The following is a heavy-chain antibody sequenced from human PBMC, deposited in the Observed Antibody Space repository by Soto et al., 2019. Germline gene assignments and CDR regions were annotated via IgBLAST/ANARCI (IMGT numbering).Heavy chain of an antibody. D-gene: IGHD3-22*01. CDR2: IGADNGNT. J-gene: IGHJ4*02. Sequence: GASVKVSCKASGYTFTSYGISWVRQAPGQGLEWIGWIGADNGNTNYAQKFQERVTITRDMSTSTAYMELSSLRSEDTAVYYCAKDTHLYASSGYSVFDQWGEGTLVTVSS. CDR1: GYTFTSYG. V-gene: IGHV1-18*01. CDR3: AKDTHLYASSGYSVFDQ.